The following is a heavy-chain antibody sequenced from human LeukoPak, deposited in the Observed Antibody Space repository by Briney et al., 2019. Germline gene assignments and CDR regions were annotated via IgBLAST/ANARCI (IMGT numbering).Heavy chain of an antibody. D-gene: IGHD2-15*01. J-gene: IGHJ5*02. Sequence: SETLSLTCTVSGGSISSGGYYWSWIRQHPGKGLEWIGYIYYSGSTYYNPSLKSRVIISVDTSKNQFSLKLSSVTAADTAVYYCARASTRPDIVVVVAATTFDPWGQGTLVTVSS. CDR3: ARASTRPDIVVVVAATTFDP. CDR2: IYYSGST. V-gene: IGHV4-31*03. CDR1: GGSISSGGYY.